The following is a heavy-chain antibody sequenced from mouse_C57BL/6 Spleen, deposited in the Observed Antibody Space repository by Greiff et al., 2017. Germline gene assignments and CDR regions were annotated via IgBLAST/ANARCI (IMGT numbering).Heavy chain of an antibody. J-gene: IGHJ4*01. CDR2: ISNGGGST. CDR1: GFTFSDYY. CDR3: ARQDLLRAMDY. D-gene: IGHD2-10*01. Sequence: EVKLVESGGGLVQPGGSLKLSCAASGFTFSDYYMYWVRQTPEKRLEWVAYISNGGGSTYYPDTVKGRFTISRDNAKNTLYLQMSRLKSEDTAMYYCARQDLLRAMDYWGQGTSVTVSS. V-gene: IGHV5-12*01.